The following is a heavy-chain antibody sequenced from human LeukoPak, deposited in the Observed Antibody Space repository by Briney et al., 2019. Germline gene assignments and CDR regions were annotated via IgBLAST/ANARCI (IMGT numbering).Heavy chain of an antibody. CDR1: GFIFSGFW. V-gene: IGHV3-7*03. J-gene: IGHJ3*01. CDR3: ARSSYSSSSSV. CDR2: INSDGSEG. Sequence: GGSLRLSCAVSGFIFSGFWMSWSRQAPGKGLEWVASINSDGSEGYYADVVKGRFTISRDNAKNSLYLQINSLRAEDTAVYCCARSSYSSSSSVWGQGTMVTVSS. D-gene: IGHD6-6*01.